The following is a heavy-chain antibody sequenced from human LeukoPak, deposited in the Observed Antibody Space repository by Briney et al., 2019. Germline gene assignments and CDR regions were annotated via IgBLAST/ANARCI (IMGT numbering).Heavy chain of an antibody. CDR1: GGSISSSSYY. CDR2: ISYSGSS. Sequence: SETLSLTCTVSGGSISSSSYYWGWIRQPPGLGLEWIGSISYSGSSYKHPSLKSRVTISVDTSKNQFSLKLSSVTAADTAVYYCARIQAPYYDFWSGSYENYMDVWGKGTTVTVSS. D-gene: IGHD3-3*01. V-gene: IGHV4-39*01. CDR3: ARIQAPYYDFWSGSYENYMDV. J-gene: IGHJ6*03.